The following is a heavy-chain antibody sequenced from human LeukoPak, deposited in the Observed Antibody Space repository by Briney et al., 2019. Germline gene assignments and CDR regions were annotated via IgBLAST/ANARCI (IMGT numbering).Heavy chain of an antibody. CDR3: ARDHYDFWSGYYLAY. Sequence: VASVKVSCKASGGTFSSYAISWVRQAPGQGLEWMGRIIPILGIANYAQKFQGRVTITADKSTSTAYMELSSLRSEDTAVYYCARDHYDFWSGYYLAYWGQGTLVTVSS. CDR1: GGTFSSYA. CDR2: IIPILGIA. V-gene: IGHV1-69*04. D-gene: IGHD3-3*01. J-gene: IGHJ4*02.